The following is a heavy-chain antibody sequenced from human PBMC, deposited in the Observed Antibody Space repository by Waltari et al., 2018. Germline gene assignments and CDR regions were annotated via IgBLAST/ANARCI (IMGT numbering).Heavy chain of an antibody. D-gene: IGHD5-18*01. Sequence: QVQLVQSGAEVKKPGASVKVSCKASGYTFTSYDINWARQATGQGLEWMGWMNPNSGNTGYAQKFQGRVTMTRNTSISTAYMELSSLRSEDTAVYYCARGPRYSYGSGDNWFDPWGQGTLVTVSS. CDR1: GYTFTSYD. CDR3: ARGPRYSYGSGDNWFDP. J-gene: IGHJ5*02. V-gene: IGHV1-8*02. CDR2: MNPNSGNT.